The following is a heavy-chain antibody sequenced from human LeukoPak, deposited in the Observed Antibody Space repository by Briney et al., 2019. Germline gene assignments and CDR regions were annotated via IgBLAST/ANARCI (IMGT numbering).Heavy chain of an antibody. J-gene: IGHJ4*02. Sequence: GGSLRLSCAASGFTFSSYAMSWVRQAPGKGLEWVSGISGSGGSTYYADSVKGRFTISRDNSKNTLYLQMNSLRAEDTAVYYCARDGYSSSWFYWGQGTLVTVSS. CDR2: ISGSGGST. D-gene: IGHD6-13*01. V-gene: IGHV3-23*01. CDR1: GFTFSSYA. CDR3: ARDGYSSSWFY.